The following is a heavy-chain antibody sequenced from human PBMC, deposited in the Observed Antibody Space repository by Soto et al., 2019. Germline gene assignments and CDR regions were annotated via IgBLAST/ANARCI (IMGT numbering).Heavy chain of an antibody. CDR1: GYTFTSYD. D-gene: IGHD4-17*01. Sequence: GASVKVSCKASGYTFTSYDINWVRQATGQGLEWMGWMNTNSGNTGYAQKFQGRVTMTRNTSISTAYMKLSSLRSEDTAVYYCAREMTTYGVDYWGQGTLVTVSS. J-gene: IGHJ4*02. CDR2: MNTNSGNT. CDR3: AREMTTYGVDY. V-gene: IGHV1-8*01.